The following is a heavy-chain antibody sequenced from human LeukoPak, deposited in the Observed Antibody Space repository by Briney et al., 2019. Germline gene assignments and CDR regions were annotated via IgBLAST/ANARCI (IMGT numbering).Heavy chain of an antibody. Sequence: GASVKVSCKASGGTFSSYAISWVRQAPGQGLEWMGGIIPILGTANYAQKFQGRVTITADESTSTAYMELSSLRSEDTAVYYCARAENPRYLGGFDPWGQGTLVTVSS. D-gene: IGHD3-16*01. CDR2: IIPILGTA. V-gene: IGHV1-69*13. J-gene: IGHJ5*02. CDR3: ARAENPRYLGGFDP. CDR1: GGTFSSYA.